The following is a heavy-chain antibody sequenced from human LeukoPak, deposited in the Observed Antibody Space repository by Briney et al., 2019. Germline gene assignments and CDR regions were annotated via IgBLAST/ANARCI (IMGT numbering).Heavy chain of an antibody. Sequence: SETLSLTCSVSGVSMSSSSYYWGWIRQPPGRGLEWIGSIYYTGGTYYNPSLKSRVTISIDTSKNQFSLKLNSVTAADTAVYYCASPADDDFNPNCFDPWGQGTLVTVSS. V-gene: IGHV4-39*01. D-gene: IGHD4-17*01. CDR3: ASPADDDFNPNCFDP. CDR2: IYYTGGT. CDR1: GVSMSSSSYY. J-gene: IGHJ5*02.